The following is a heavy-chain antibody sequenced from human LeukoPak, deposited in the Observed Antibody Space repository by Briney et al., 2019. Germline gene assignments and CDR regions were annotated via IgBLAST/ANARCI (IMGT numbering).Heavy chain of an antibody. D-gene: IGHD1-26*01. Sequence: GGSLRLSCAASGFTFSSYSMNWVRQAPGKGLEWVLSISSSSSYIYYADSVKGRFTISRDNAKNSLYLQMNSLRAEDTAVYYCARGGAKWELLSGAFDIWGQGTMVTVSS. CDR1: GFTFSSYS. CDR3: ARGGAKWELLSGAFDI. V-gene: IGHV3-21*01. J-gene: IGHJ3*02. CDR2: ISSSSSYI.